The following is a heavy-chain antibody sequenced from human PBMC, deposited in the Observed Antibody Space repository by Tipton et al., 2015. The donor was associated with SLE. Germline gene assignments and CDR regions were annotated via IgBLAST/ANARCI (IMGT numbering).Heavy chain of an antibody. Sequence: SLRLSCAASGLTFSSYGMHWVRQAPGKGLEWVAVISYDGSNKYYADSVKGRFTISRDNSKNTLYLQMNSLRAEDTAVYYCARGVGYYYYMDVWGKGTTVTVSS. V-gene: IGHV3-30*03. CDR1: GLTFSSYG. D-gene: IGHD1-26*01. CDR3: ARGVGYYYYMDV. J-gene: IGHJ6*03. CDR2: ISYDGSNK.